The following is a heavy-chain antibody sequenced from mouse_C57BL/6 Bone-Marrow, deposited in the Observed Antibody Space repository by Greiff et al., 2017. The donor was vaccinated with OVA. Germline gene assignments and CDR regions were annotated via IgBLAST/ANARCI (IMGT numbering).Heavy chain of an antibody. CDR2: IYPGSGNT. J-gene: IGHJ2*01. Sequence: VQGVESGAEVVRPGASVKLSCKASGYTFTDHYINWVKQRPGQGLEWIARIYPGSGNTYYNEKFKGKATLTAEKSSNTAYMQLSSLTSEDSAVYFCARDDGYFFEHWGQGTTLTVSS. CDR3: ARDDGYFFEH. D-gene: IGHD2-3*01. V-gene: IGHV1-76*01. CDR1: GYTFTDHY.